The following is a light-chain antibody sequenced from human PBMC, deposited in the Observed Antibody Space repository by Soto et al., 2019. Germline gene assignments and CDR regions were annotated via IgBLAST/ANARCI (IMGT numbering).Light chain of an antibody. CDR3: CSYAGRPYV. Sequence: QSALTQPRSVSGSPGQSVTISCTGTSSDVGGYNYVSWYQQHPGKAPKVMIYDVSKRPSGVPDRFSGSKSGNTASLTISGLQSEDEADYYCCSYAGRPYVFGTGTKLTLL. CDR1: SSDVGGYNY. V-gene: IGLV2-11*01. CDR2: DVS. J-gene: IGLJ1*01.